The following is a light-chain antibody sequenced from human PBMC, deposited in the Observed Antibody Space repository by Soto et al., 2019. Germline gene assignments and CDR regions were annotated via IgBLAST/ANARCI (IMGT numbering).Light chain of an antibody. CDR2: DVS. CDR3: CSYAGSYRVV. V-gene: IGLV2-11*01. Sequence: QSVLTQPRSVSGSPGQSVTISCTGASSDVGGYNYVSWYRQHPGKAPKLMIYDVSERPSGVPGRFSASKSGNTASLTISGLQAEDEADYYCCSYAGSYRVVFGGGTQLTVL. CDR1: SSDVGGYNY. J-gene: IGLJ7*01.